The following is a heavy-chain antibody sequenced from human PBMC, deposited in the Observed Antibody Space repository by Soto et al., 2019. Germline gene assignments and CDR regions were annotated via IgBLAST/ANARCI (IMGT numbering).Heavy chain of an antibody. Sequence: ASVEVSCEASGYTFTNCGFTWVRLAPGQGLEWTGWISAYTDTPNYAQKFQGRVTMTIDTSTSTAYMDLRSLTSDDTAVYYCARVIPGVEAWFDPWGQGTLVTVSS. V-gene: IGHV1-18*01. CDR1: GYTFTNCG. D-gene: IGHD2-2*01. J-gene: IGHJ5*02. CDR2: ISAYTDTP. CDR3: ARVIPGVEAWFDP.